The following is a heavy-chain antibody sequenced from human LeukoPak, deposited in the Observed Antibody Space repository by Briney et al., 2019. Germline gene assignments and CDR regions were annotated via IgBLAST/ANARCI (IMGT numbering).Heavy chain of an antibody. D-gene: IGHD3-16*01. J-gene: IGHJ4*02. CDR3: ARAITFRIVSPPDY. Sequence: GESLKISCKASGYIFSTYWIGWVRQKPGKGLEWIGVIYPGDSDTTYSPSFRGQVTISADKSISTTYLQWTSLKASDTAMYYCARAITFRIVSPPDYWGQGTLVTVSS. CDR2: IYPGDSDT. CDR1: GYIFSTYW. V-gene: IGHV5-51*01.